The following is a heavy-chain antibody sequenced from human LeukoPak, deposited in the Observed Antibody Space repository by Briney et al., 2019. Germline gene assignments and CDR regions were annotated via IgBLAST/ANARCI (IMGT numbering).Heavy chain of an antibody. CDR3: ARHSESNYDEPLDY. D-gene: IGHD4-11*01. CDR1: GGSISSYY. CDR2: IYYSGSI. V-gene: IGHV4-59*08. J-gene: IGHJ4*02. Sequence: PSETLSLTCTVSGGSISSYYWSWIRQPPGKGLEWIGYIYYSGSINYNPSLKSRVTISVDTSKNQFSLKLSSVTAADTAVYYCARHSESNYDEPLDYWGQGTLVTVSS.